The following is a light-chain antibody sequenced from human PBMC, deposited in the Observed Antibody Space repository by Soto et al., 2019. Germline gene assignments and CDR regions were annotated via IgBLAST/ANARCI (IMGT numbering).Light chain of an antibody. V-gene: IGKV1-12*01. CDR3: QQLYIFPLT. J-gene: IGKJ5*01. CDR2: AAS. CDR1: QTISSW. Sequence: DIQMTQSPSSVSASVGDRVTITCRASQTISSWLAWYQQKPGKAPNLLMYAASTLQSGVPSRFSGGESGTEYTLTISSLQPEDSATYYCQQLYIFPLTFGQGTRLE.